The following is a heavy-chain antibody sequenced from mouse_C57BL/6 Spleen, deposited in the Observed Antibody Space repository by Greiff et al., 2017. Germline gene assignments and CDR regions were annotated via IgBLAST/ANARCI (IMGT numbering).Heavy chain of an antibody. Sequence: VQLQQSGAELVKPGASVKLSCKASGYTFTGYWMHWVKQRPGRGLEWIGRIDPESGGTKYNEKFKGKATLTVDKPSSTAYMQLSSLTSEDSAFYYCARYLSFDYWGQGTTLTVSS. V-gene: IGHV1-72*01. CDR3: ARYLSFDY. D-gene: IGHD5-1*01. J-gene: IGHJ2*01. CDR2: IDPESGGT. CDR1: GYTFTGYW.